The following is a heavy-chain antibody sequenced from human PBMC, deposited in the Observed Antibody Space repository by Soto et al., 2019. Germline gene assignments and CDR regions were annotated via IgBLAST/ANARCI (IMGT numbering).Heavy chain of an antibody. CDR2: INHSGST. CDR1: GGSFSGYY. V-gene: IGHV4-34*01. CDR3: ARGLDYCGGDCYPGGY. Sequence: SETLSLTCAVYGGSFSGYYWSWIRQPPGKGLEWIGEINHSGSTNYNPSLKSRVTISVDTSKNQFSLKLSSVTAADTAVYYCARGLDYCGGDCYPGGYWGQGTLVTVS. J-gene: IGHJ4*02. D-gene: IGHD2-21*02.